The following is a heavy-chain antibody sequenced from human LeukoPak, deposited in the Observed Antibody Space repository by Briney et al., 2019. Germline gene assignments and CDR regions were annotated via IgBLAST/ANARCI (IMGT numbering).Heavy chain of an antibody. CDR3: ARVRYRLAETYIDD. D-gene: IGHD3-16*01. CDR1: GYIFTSYY. V-gene: IGHV1-2*02. Sequence: ASVKVSCKASGYIFTSYYMHWVRQAPGQGLEWMGWINPNSGDTNYAQKFQGRVTMTRDTSISTAYMELSRLRSDDTAVYYCARVRYRLAETYIDDWGQGTLVTVPS. J-gene: IGHJ4*02. CDR2: INPNSGDT.